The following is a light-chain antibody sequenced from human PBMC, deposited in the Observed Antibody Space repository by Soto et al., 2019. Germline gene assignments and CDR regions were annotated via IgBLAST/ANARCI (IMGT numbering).Light chain of an antibody. J-gene: IGKJ4*01. V-gene: IGKV3-20*01. CDR3: HQYGTSPLT. CDR1: QSVTSGY. CDR2: GAS. Sequence: EIVLTQSPGTLSLSPWERATLSCRASQSVTSGYLAWYQQKPGQSPRLLMYGASSRATGVPDRFSGSGSGTDFTLTITRLEPEDFAVYYCHQYGTSPLTFGGGTKVDIK.